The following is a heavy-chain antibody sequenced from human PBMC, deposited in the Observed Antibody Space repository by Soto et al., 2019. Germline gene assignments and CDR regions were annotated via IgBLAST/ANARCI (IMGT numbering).Heavy chain of an antibody. CDR3: ATSRFLEWFPDY. CDR1: GYTFTSYA. D-gene: IGHD3-3*01. J-gene: IGHJ4*02. Sequence: ASVKVSSKASGYTFTSYAMHWVRQAPGQRLEWMGWINAGNGNTKYSQKFQGRVTITRDTSASTAYMELSSLRSEDTAVYYCATSRFLEWFPDYWGQETLVTVSS. V-gene: IGHV1-3*01. CDR2: INAGNGNT.